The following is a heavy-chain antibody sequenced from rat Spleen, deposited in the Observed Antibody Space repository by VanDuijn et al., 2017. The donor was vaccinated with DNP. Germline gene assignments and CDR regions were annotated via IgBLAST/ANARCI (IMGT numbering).Heavy chain of an antibody. CDR3: TNDWELYY. V-gene: IGHV5-31*01. J-gene: IGHJ2*01. Sequence: EVQLVESGGGLVQPGRSMKLSCAALGFTFNNYWMTWIRQAPGKGLEWVASITNTGGSTYYPDSVKGRFTISRDNAKSTLYLKMNSLRSEDTATYYCTNDWELYYWGQGVMVTVSS. CDR1: GFTFNNYW. D-gene: IGHD5-1*01. CDR2: ITNTGGST.